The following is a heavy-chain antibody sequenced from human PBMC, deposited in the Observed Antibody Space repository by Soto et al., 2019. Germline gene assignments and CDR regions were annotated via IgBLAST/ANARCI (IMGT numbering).Heavy chain of an antibody. Sequence: QITLKESGPTRVRPTQTLALTCTFSGFSLTTSGVGVGWIRKTPGKALEWLAVIYWDDDMRYGPSLKSRLTITKHHSKNQVVLTMADMDPVDTATYFCAHRGYMYGNWDHGYFDYWGQGTLVTVSS. CDR1: GFSLTTSGVG. CDR3: AHRGYMYGNWDHGYFDY. CDR2: IYWDDDM. D-gene: IGHD5-18*01. J-gene: IGHJ4*02. V-gene: IGHV2-5*05.